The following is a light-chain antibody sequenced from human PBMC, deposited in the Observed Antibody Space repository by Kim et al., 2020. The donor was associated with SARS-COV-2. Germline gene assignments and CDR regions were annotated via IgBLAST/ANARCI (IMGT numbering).Light chain of an antibody. CDR1: NIGSKS. Sequence: APGKTGKITCGGNNIGSKSVHWYQQKPGQAHVLVIYYDSDRPSGIPERFSGSNSGNTATLTISRVEAGDEADYYCQVWDSSSDHWVFGGGTQLTVL. J-gene: IGLJ3*02. CDR2: YDS. V-gene: IGLV3-21*04. CDR3: QVWDSSSDHWV.